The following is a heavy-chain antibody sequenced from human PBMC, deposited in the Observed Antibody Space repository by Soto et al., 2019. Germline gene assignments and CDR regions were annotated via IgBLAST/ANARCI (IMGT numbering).Heavy chain of an antibody. Sequence: ASETLSLTCAVSGGSISSGGYSWSWIRQPPGKGLEWIGYIYYSGSTNYNPSLKSRVTISVDTSKNQFSLKLSSVTAADTAVYYCARALLESSGWSGHHDAFDIWGQGTMVTVSS. CDR1: GGSISSGGYS. J-gene: IGHJ3*02. V-gene: IGHV4-61*08. D-gene: IGHD6-19*01. CDR2: IYYSGST. CDR3: ARALLESSGWSGHHDAFDI.